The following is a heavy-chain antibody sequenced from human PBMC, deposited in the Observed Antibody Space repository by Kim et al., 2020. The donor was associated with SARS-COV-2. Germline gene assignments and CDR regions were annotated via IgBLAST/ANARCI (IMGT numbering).Heavy chain of an antibody. CDR2: ISDSGTSK. CDR3: AKPRLTTETRPFVDY. V-gene: IGHV3-23*01. D-gene: IGHD1-1*01. CDR1: GFTFSSYV. Sequence: GGSLRLSCAASGFTFSSYVMSWVRRAPGKGLEWVSSISDSGTSKYYADSVEGRFIISRDNSKNTLYLQINSLRAEDTAVYYCAKPRLTTETRPFVDYWGQGTLVTVSS. J-gene: IGHJ4*02.